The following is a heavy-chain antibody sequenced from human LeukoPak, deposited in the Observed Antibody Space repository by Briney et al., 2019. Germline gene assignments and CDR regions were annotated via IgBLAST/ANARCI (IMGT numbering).Heavy chain of an antibody. CDR1: GFIFSSFW. CDR3: ARTFDN. CDR2: INNDGTDT. V-gene: IGHV3-74*01. J-gene: IGHJ4*02. Sequence: GGSLRLSCAASGFIFSSFWMHWARQAPGKGLVWGSRINNDGTDTVYADSVKGRFTVSRDNAKNSLYLQMHSQRAEDTPVYFCARTFDNWGQGTLVSVSS.